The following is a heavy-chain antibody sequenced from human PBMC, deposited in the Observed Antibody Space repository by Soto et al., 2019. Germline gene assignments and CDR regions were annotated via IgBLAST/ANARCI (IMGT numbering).Heavy chain of an antibody. CDR3: AARWWLNAFDI. D-gene: IGHD2-15*01. CDR2: IYYSGST. J-gene: IGHJ3*02. Sequence: PSETLSLTCTVSGGSISSGGYYWSWIRQHPGKGLEWIGYIYYSGSTYYNPSLKRRVTISVDTSKNQISLKQSSVTAADTAVYYCAARWWLNAFDIWGQGTMVTVSS. CDR1: GGSISSGGYY. V-gene: IGHV4-31*03.